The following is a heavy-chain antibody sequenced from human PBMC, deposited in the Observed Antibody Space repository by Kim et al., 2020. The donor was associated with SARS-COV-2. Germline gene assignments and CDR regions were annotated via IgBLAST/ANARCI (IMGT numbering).Heavy chain of an antibody. CDR1: GYTFTSYA. Sequence: ASVKVSCKASGYTFTSYAMHWVRQAPGQRLEWMGWINAGNGNTKYSQKFQGRVTITRDTSASTAYMELSSLRSEDTAVYYCARPLKSSTSSYGMDVWGQGTTVTVSS. V-gene: IGHV1-3*01. D-gene: IGHD2-2*01. CDR2: INAGNGNT. CDR3: ARPLKSSTSSYGMDV. J-gene: IGHJ6*02.